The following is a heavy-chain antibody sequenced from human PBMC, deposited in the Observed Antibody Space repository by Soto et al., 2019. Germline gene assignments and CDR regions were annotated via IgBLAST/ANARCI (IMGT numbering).Heavy chain of an antibody. CDR2: IYHSGST. Sequence: ETLSLTCAVSGGSISSSNWWSWVRQPPGKGLEWIGEIYHSGSTNYNPSLKSRVTISVDKSKNQFSLKLSSVTAADTAVYYCARAFSSGWPKSYNWFDPWGQGTLVTVSS. CDR3: ARAFSSGWPKSYNWFDP. CDR1: GGSISSSNW. J-gene: IGHJ5*02. D-gene: IGHD6-19*01. V-gene: IGHV4-4*02.